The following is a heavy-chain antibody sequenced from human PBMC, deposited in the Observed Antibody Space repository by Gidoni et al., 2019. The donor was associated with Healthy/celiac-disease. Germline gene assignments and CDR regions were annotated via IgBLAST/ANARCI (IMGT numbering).Heavy chain of an antibody. CDR2: IYYSGST. Sequence: QVQLQESGPGLVKPSQTLSLTCTVSGGSISSGSYYWSWIRQHPGKGLVWIGYIYYSGSTYYNPSLKSRVTISVDTSKNQFSLKLSSVTAADTAVYYCARRRPYCSSTSCYTSVFYFAFDIWGQGTMVTVSS. J-gene: IGHJ3*02. V-gene: IGHV4-31*03. D-gene: IGHD2-2*02. CDR3: ARRRPYCSSTSCYTSVFYFAFDI. CDR1: GGSISSGSYY.